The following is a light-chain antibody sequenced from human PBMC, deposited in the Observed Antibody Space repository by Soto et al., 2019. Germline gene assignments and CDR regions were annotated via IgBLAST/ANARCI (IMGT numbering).Light chain of an antibody. J-gene: IGKJ1*01. V-gene: IGKV1-5*01. CDR1: QSISSW. CDR2: DAS. Sequence: IQVTQSTSTLSASVGDRVTNTCRASQSISSWLARYQQKPGKAPKLLIYDASSLESGVPSRFSGSGSGTEFTLTISSLQPDDFATYYCQQYNSYSGTFGQGTKVDI. CDR3: QQYNSYSGT.